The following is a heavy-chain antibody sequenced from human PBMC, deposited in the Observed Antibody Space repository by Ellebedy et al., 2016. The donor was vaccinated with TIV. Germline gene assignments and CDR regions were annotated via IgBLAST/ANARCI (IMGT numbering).Heavy chain of an antibody. CDR2: IIPIFGTA. CDR3: ASEESYGSGYS. V-gene: IGHV1-69*13. J-gene: IGHJ4*02. CDR1: GGTFSSYA. D-gene: IGHD3-10*01. Sequence: AASVKVSCKASGGTFSSYAISWVRQAPGQGLEWMGGIIPIFGTANYAQKFQGRVTITADESTSTAYMELSSLRSEDTAVYYCASEESYGSGYSWGQGTLVTVSS.